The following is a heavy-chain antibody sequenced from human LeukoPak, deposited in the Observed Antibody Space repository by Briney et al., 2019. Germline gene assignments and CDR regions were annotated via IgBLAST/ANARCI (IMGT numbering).Heavy chain of an antibody. CDR1: GITLSNYG. Sequence: PGGSLRLSCAVSGITLSNYGMSWVRQAPGKGLEWVAGISDSAGSTNYADSVKGRFTISRDNRKNTLYLQMNSLRAEDTAVYYCARGVMYYYDSSGYYPDYWGQGTLVTVSS. D-gene: IGHD3-22*01. J-gene: IGHJ4*02. CDR3: ARGVMYYYDSSGYYPDY. CDR2: ISDSAGST. V-gene: IGHV3-23*01.